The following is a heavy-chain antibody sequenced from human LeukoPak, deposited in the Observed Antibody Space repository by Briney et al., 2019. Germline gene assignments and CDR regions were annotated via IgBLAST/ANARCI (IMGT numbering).Heavy chain of an antibody. CDR1: GFTFNSYW. Sequence: GGSLRLSCAASGFTFNSYWMNWVRQAPGKGLQRVANINQDGSQEYYVDSVKGRFTISRDNAENSLYLQINSLRAEDTAVYYCARDNSRNDLEYWGQGTLVTVSS. D-gene: IGHD1-1*01. V-gene: IGHV3-7*04. CDR3: ARDNSRNDLEY. J-gene: IGHJ4*02. CDR2: INQDGSQE.